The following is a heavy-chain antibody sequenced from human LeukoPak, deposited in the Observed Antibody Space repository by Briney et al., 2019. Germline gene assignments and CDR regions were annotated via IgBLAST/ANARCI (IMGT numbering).Heavy chain of an antibody. CDR1: GYSFTSYW. Sequence: GESLKISCKGSGYSFTSYWISWVRQMPGKGLEWMGIIYPGDSDTRYSPSFQGQVTISADKSISTAYLQWSSLKASDTAMYYCARSRIAVAAYDAFDIWGQGTMVTVS. J-gene: IGHJ3*02. CDR2: IYPGDSDT. CDR3: ARSRIAVAAYDAFDI. D-gene: IGHD6-19*01. V-gene: IGHV5-51*01.